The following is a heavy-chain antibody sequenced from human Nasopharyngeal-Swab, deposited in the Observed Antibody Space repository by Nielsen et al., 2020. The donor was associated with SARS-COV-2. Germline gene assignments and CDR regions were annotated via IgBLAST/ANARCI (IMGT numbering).Heavy chain of an antibody. CDR2: TYPGDSDT. J-gene: IGHJ6*02. V-gene: IGHV5-51*01. D-gene: IGHD2-21*02. Sequence: VRQMPGKGLEWMGITYPGDSDTRYSPSFQGQVTISADKSISTAYLQWSSLKASDTAMYYCARGEHIVVVTAKYGMDVWGQGTTVTVSS. CDR3: ARGEHIVVVTAKYGMDV.